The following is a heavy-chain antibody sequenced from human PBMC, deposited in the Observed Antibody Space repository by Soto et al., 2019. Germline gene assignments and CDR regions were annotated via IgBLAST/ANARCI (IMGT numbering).Heavy chain of an antibody. D-gene: IGHD5-12*01. CDR2: IYYSGST. CDR1: GGSISSSSYH. V-gene: IGHV4-39*01. J-gene: IGHJ5*02. Sequence: SETLSLTCTVSGGSISSSSYHWGWIRQPPGKGLEWIGSIYYSGSTYYNPSLKSRVTISVDTSKNQFSLKLSSVTAADTAVYYCARQPRERWLQLVWFDPWGQGTLVTVSS. CDR3: ARQPRERWLQLVWFDP.